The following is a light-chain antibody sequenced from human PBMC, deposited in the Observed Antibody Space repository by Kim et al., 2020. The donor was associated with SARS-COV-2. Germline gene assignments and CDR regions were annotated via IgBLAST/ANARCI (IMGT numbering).Light chain of an antibody. Sequence: ATISCKSSQSVLYSSNNKNFLAWYQLRPGQPPKLLIYWASTRESGVPNRFSGSGSGTDFTLTISTLQAEDLAVYYCQQYYTTPWTFGQGTKVDIK. CDR3: QQYYTTPWT. V-gene: IGKV4-1*01. CDR2: WAS. J-gene: IGKJ1*01. CDR1: QSVLYSSNNKNF.